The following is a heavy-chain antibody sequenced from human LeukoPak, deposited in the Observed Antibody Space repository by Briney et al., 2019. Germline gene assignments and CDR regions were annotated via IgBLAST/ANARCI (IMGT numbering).Heavy chain of an antibody. CDR3: ARRGYYYVF. V-gene: IGHV4-34*01. CDR2: INHSGST. D-gene: IGHD3-10*02. Sequence: SETLSLTCAVYGGSFSGYYWSWIRQPPGKGLEWIGEINHSGSTNYNPSLKSRVTISVDTSKNQFSLKLSSVTAADTAVYYCARRGYYYVFGGQGTVVTVSS. CDR1: GGSFSGYY. J-gene: IGHJ4*02.